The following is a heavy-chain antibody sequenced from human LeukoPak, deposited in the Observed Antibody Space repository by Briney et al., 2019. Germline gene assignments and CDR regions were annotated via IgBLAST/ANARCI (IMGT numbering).Heavy chain of an antibody. CDR2: IFYSGST. J-gene: IGHJ5*02. CDR3: ARVAKQIVVVAATGRFGWFDP. Sequence: SETLSLTCTVSGGSISTSNYYWGWIRQPPGKGLEWIGNIFYSGSTYYSPSLRSRVTISVDTSKNQFSLKLSSVTAADTAVYYCARVAKQIVVVAATGRFGWFDPWGQGTLVTVSS. CDR1: GGSISTSNYY. V-gene: IGHV4-39*07. D-gene: IGHD2-15*01.